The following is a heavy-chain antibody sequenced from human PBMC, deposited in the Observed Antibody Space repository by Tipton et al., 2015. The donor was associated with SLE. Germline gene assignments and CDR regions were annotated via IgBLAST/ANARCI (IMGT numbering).Heavy chain of an antibody. CDR2: INNDGTTT. V-gene: IGHV3-74*01. CDR1: GFTFDSYW. J-gene: IGHJ4*02. D-gene: IGHD4-17*01. CDR3: SRHDHGDYVCLGY. Sequence: GSLKLSCAASGFTFDSYWMHWVRQVPGKGLVWVSRINNDGTTTAYADSVKGRFTISRDNAKNTLYLEMRSLRADDTGVYYCSRHDHGDYVCLGYWGRGTQVTVSS.